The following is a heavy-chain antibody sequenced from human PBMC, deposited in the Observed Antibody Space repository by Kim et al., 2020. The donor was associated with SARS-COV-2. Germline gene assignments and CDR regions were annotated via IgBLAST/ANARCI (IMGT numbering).Heavy chain of an antibody. Sequence: GGSLRLSCVGSGFSFSEFEMNWVRQAPGKALEWVSVISWSSGTVFYADSVKGRFTISRDNAKNSLYLEMNNLRVGDTAVYYCARGLAMGRSRWFEWGQGALVTVST. J-gene: IGHJ1*01. CDR3: ARGLAMGRSRWFE. CDR1: GFSFSEFE. CDR2: ISWSSGTV. D-gene: IGHD3-10*01. V-gene: IGHV3-48*03.